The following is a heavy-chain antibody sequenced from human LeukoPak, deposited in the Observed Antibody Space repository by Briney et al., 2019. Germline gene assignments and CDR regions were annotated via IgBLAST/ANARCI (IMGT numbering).Heavy chain of an antibody. CDR3: ASRRGQSHYYDSSGYREYFDY. Sequence: PGGSLRLSCAASGFTFSSYWMSWVRQAPGKGLEWVANIKQDGSEKYYVDSVKGRFTISRDNAENSLYLQMNSLRAEDTAVYYCASRRGQSHYYDSSGYREYFDYWGQGTLVTVSS. CDR2: IKQDGSEK. J-gene: IGHJ4*02. D-gene: IGHD3-22*01. V-gene: IGHV3-7*05. CDR1: GFTFSSYW.